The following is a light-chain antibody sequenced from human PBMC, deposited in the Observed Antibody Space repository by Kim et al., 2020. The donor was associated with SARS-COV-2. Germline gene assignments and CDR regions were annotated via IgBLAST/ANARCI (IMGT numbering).Light chain of an antibody. Sequence: QSVLTPPPSVSGAPGQRVTISCTGSSSNIGAGYDVHWYQQLPGTAPKLLIYGNSNRPSGVPDRFSGSKSGTSASLAITGLQAEDEADYYCQSYDSSLSGPVFGGGTQLTVL. CDR1: SSNIGAGYD. CDR3: QSYDSSLSGPV. CDR2: GNS. J-gene: IGLJ2*01. V-gene: IGLV1-40*01.